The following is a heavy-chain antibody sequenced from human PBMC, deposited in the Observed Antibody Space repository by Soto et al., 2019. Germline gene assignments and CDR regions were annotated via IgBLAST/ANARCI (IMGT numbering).Heavy chain of an antibody. V-gene: IGHV3-23*01. CDR1: GITFSSYA. CDR3: AKVNGNYYYGMDV. J-gene: IGHJ6*02. Sequence: EGQWLGCGGGLVQPGGSLRLSCAASGITFSSYAMRWVRQAPGRGLEWVSGITGSGGSTFYSDSVKGRFTISRDNSNNTLYLQMNSLRAEDTAVYYCAKVNGNYYYGMDVWGQGTTVTVSS. CDR2: ITGSGGST.